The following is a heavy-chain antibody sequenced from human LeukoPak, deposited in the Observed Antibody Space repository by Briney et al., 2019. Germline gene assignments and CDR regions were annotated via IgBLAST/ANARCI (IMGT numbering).Heavy chain of an antibody. CDR1: GGTFSSYA. Sequence: SVKVSCKASGGTFSSYAISWVRQAPGQGLEWMGRIIPIFGTANYAQTFQGRVTITTDESTSKAYMELSSLRSEDTAVYYCAREVWSGYYDYFDYWGQGTLVTVSS. J-gene: IGHJ4*02. CDR2: IIPIFGTA. V-gene: IGHV1-69*05. D-gene: IGHD3-3*01. CDR3: AREVWSGYYDYFDY.